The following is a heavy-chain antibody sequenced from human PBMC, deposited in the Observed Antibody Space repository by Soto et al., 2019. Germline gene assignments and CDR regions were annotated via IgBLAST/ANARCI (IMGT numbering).Heavy chain of an antibody. D-gene: IGHD1-26*01. CDR3: ATTRGSLNWFDP. Sequence: ASVKVSCKASGYTFTSYGISWVRQAPGQGLEWMGWISAYNGNTNYAQKLQGRVTMTTDTSTNTAYMELRSLRSDDTAVYYCATTRGSLNWFDPWGQGTLVTVSS. V-gene: IGHV1-18*01. CDR1: GYTFTSYG. CDR2: ISAYNGNT. J-gene: IGHJ5*02.